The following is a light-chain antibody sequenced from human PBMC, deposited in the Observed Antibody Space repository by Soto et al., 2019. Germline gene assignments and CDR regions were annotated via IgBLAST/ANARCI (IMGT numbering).Light chain of an antibody. CDR1: QSVSSS. CDR2: DAS. Sequence: EIVMTQSPVTLSVSPGERATLSCRASQSVSSSLAWYQQKPGQAPRLLIYDASTRATDIPARFSGGGSGTEFTVTISSLQSEDSAVYYCQQYNRWPRTFGQGTKVDIK. J-gene: IGKJ1*01. CDR3: QQYNRWPRT. V-gene: IGKV3-15*01.